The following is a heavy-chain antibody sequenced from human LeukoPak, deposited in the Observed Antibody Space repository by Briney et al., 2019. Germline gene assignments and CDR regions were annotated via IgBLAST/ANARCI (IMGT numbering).Heavy chain of an antibody. D-gene: IGHD3-16*02. J-gene: IGHJ4*02. CDR1: GFTFNSFA. CDR2: ISGSDGTS. CDR3: AKSLGVGGYTRYKGFDQ. V-gene: IGHV3-23*01. Sequence: GGSLRLSCAASGFTFNSFAMNWVRQAPGKGLEWVSSISGSDGTSHYADFVKGRFTISRDNSKNTLYLQMNSLRAEDTVAYYCAKSLGVGGYTRYKGFDQWGQGTLVVVSS.